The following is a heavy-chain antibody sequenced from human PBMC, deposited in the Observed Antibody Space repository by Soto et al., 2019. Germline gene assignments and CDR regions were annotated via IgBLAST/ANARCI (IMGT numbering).Heavy chain of an antibody. J-gene: IGHJ3*02. V-gene: IGHV1-18*01. Sequence: ASVKVSCKASGYTFTSYGISWVRQAPGQGLEWMGWIRAYNGNTNYAQKLQGRVTMTTDTSTSTAYMELRSLRSDDTAVYYCARDGYYYDSSGYPQDAFDIWGQETMVTVSS. CDR2: IRAYNGNT. D-gene: IGHD3-22*01. CDR3: ARDGYYYDSSGYPQDAFDI. CDR1: GYTFTSYG.